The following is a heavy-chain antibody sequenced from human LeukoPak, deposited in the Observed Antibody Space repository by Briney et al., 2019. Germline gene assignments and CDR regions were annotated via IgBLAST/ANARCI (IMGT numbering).Heavy chain of an antibody. V-gene: IGHV3-23*01. CDR2: ISDSGGRT. CDR1: GFTFSSYA. J-gene: IGHJ4*02. Sequence: PGGSLRLSCAASGFTFSSYAMSWVRQAPGKGLEWASVISDSGGRTYYADSVKGRFTISGDNSKNTLYLQMNSLRAEDTAVYYCAKHGGITFYFDYWGQGTLVTVSS. D-gene: IGHD4-23*01. CDR3: AKHGGITFYFDY.